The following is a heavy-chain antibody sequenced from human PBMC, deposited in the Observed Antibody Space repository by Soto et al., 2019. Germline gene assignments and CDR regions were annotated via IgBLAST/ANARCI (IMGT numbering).Heavy chain of an antibody. CDR1: GGSFSGYY. CDR3: ARGPSSGSYYVDY. D-gene: IGHD1-26*01. Sequence: QVQLQQWGAGLLKPSETLSLTCAVYGGSFSGYYWSWIRQPPGKGLEWIGEINHSGSTNYNPSLKSRVXXPXDXXKNQFPLKLSSVTAADTAVYYCARGPSSGSYYVDYWGQGTLVTVSS. V-gene: IGHV4-34*01. J-gene: IGHJ4*02. CDR2: INHSGST.